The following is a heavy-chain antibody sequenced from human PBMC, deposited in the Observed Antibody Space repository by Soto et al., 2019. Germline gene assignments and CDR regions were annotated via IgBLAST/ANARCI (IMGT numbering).Heavy chain of an antibody. J-gene: IGHJ5*02. CDR2: IGGSGGST. D-gene: IGHD6-13*01. CDR1: GFTLSSHA. Sequence: GGSLRLSCTTSGFTLSSHAMSWARQAPGRGLEWVSVIGGSGGSTYYADSVRGRFTISRDNSKNTLYLQMNSLRAEDTAVYECAKSKQGSDWFDPWGQGTLVTVSS. CDR3: AKSKQGSDWFDP. V-gene: IGHV3-23*01.